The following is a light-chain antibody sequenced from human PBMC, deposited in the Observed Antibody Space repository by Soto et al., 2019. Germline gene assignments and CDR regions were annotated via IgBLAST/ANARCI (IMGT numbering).Light chain of an antibody. CDR3: QQYHRYST. J-gene: IGKJ1*01. CDR1: QSIGRF. V-gene: IGKV1-5*01. Sequence: DIQMTQSPSTLSASVGARVTITCRASQSIGRFLAWYQHQPGKAPKLLIYDVSTLHSGVPSRFSGSASGTEFTLTISNLESDDFATYYCQQYHRYSTFGQGTKVDIK. CDR2: DVS.